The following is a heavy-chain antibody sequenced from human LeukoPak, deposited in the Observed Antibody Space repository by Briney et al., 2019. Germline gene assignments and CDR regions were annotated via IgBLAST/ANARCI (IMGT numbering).Heavy chain of an antibody. CDR2: ISWNSGSI. V-gene: IGHV3-9*01. Sequence: GGSLRLSCAASGFTFDDYAMHWVRQAPGKGLEWVSGISWNSGSIDYADSVKGRFTMSRDNAKNSLYLQMNSLRAEDTALYYCAKAYCSGGSCCPDYWGQGTLVTVSS. D-gene: IGHD2-15*01. CDR1: GFTFDDYA. CDR3: AKAYCSGGSCCPDY. J-gene: IGHJ4*02.